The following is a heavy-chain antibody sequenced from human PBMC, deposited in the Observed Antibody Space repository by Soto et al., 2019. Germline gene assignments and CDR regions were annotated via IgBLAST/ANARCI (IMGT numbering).Heavy chain of an antibody. CDR1: GYTFTNYW. CDR2: IYPGDSDT. V-gene: IGHV5-51*01. Sequence: GESLKISCKGSGYTFTNYWIGWVRQMPGKGPEWMGIIYPGDSDTKYNPSFQGQVTISADKSISTAYLQWSSLKASDTAMYYCARGMTPDAFDIWGQGTMVTVSS. CDR3: ARGMTPDAFDI. J-gene: IGHJ3*02.